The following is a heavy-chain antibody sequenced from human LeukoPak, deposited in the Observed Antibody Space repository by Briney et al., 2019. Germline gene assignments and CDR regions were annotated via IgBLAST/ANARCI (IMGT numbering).Heavy chain of an antibody. V-gene: IGHV3-23*01. D-gene: IGHD7-27*01. Sequence: GGSLRLSCAASGFTFSNYAMIWVRQAPGKGLEWVSIISIPGTTTYYADSVKGRFTISKDNSKNTLYLQMNSLRAEDTAVYYCVRDPNWGSGNWGQGALVTVSS. J-gene: IGHJ4*02. CDR2: ISIPGTTT. CDR3: VRDPNWGSGN. CDR1: GFTFSNYA.